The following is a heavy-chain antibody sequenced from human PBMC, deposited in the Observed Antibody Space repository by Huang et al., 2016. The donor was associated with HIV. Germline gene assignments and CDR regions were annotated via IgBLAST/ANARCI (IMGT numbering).Heavy chain of an antibody. J-gene: IGHJ4*02. CDR1: GVTFSSYG. Sequence: QVQLVESGGGVVQPGRSLRISCAASGVTFSSYGVHWVRQATGKGRGWVAVISYDAKTKYYADSVKGRFSISRDNSKTTVYLQLNSLRLEDTAVYYCAKGGSAAAVLDFWGQGTLVTVSS. D-gene: IGHD6-13*01. CDR3: AKGGSAAAVLDF. CDR2: ISYDAKTK. V-gene: IGHV3-30*18.